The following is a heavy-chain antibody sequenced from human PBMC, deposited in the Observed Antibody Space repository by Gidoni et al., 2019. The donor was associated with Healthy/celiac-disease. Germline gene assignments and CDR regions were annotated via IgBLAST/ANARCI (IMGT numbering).Heavy chain of an antibody. CDR2: ISYDGSNK. D-gene: IGHD3-3*01. V-gene: IGHV3-30*18. Sequence: QVQLVESGGGVVQPGRSLRLSCAASGFTFSSSGLHWVRQAPGKGLEWVAVISYDGSNKYYADSVKGRFTISRDNSKNTLYLQMNSLRAEDTAVYYCAKDHGGGFWSGYYYYYGMDVWGQGTTVTVSS. J-gene: IGHJ6*02. CDR1: GFTFSSSG. CDR3: AKDHGGGFWSGYYYYYGMDV.